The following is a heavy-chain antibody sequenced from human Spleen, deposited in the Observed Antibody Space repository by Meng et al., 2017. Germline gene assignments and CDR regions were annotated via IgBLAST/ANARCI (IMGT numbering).Heavy chain of an antibody. J-gene: IGHJ3*02. Sequence: GESLKISCKGSGYSFASYWIGWVRQMPGKGLDWMGIIYPGDSESRYSPSFRGQITISDDKSISTAYLQWNSLKASDTAMYYCARRVSGDAFDIWGQGTMVTVSS. D-gene: IGHD1-26*01. CDR3: ARRVSGDAFDI. V-gene: IGHV5-51*01. CDR2: IYPGDSES. CDR1: GYSFASYW.